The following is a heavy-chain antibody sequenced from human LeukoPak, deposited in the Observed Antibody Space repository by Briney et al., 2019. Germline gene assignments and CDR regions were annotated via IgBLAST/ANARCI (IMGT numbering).Heavy chain of an antibody. D-gene: IGHD6-19*01. CDR3: ARVKTLASMSPVAGLDY. CDR1: GFTFSSYS. CDR2: ISSSSSYI. V-gene: IGHV3-21*04. Sequence: GGSLRLSCAASGFTFSSYSMNWVRQAPGKGLEWVSSISSSSSYIYYADSVKGRFTISRDNAKNSLYLQMNSLRAEDTAVYYCARVKTLASMSPVAGLDYWGQGTLVTVSS. J-gene: IGHJ4*02.